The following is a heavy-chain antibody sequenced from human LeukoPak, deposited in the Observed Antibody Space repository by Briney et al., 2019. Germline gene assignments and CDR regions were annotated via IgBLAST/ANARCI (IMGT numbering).Heavy chain of an antibody. Sequence: SETLSLTCTVSGGSISNGSYFWSWIRQPPGKGLEWIGYIYYGGNTNYNPSLKSRVTISVDASKNQFSLKLSSVTAADTAVYYCARRYSGSYSGHFDYWGQGTLVSVSS. J-gene: IGHJ4*02. V-gene: IGHV4-61*01. CDR3: ARRYSGSYSGHFDY. D-gene: IGHD1-26*01. CDR2: IYYGGNT. CDR1: GGSISNGSYF.